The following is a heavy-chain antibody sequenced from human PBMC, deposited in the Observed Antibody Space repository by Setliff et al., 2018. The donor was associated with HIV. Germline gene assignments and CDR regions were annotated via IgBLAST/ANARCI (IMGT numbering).Heavy chain of an antibody. CDR2: IAPNSGGT. V-gene: IGHV1-2*06. D-gene: IGHD5-12*01. CDR1: GYTFGNYY. CDR3: AIDGAGGWLRPMPDY. J-gene: IGHJ4*02. Sequence: ASVKVSCKASGYTFGNYYMHWVRQAPGQGLEWMGRIAPNSGGTKYAQKYEGRVTMTEDTSTDTAYMELSGLRSEDTAVYYCAIDGAGGWLRPMPDYWGQGTLVTVSS.